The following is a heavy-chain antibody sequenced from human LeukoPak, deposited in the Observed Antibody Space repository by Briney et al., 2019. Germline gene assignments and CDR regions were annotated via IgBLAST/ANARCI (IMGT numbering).Heavy chain of an antibody. CDR3: ARDQEGGSDH. Sequence: GGSLRLSCAASGFNFSNYGINWVRQAPMKGLEYVSAISSDGRSRYYAESVKGRFIIARDNFKNTVYLQMCKLMPQDMGIYYCARDQEGGSDHWGQGTLVTVSS. CDR2: ISSDGRSR. V-gene: IGHV3-64*02. D-gene: IGHD3-16*01. J-gene: IGHJ4*02. CDR1: GFNFSNYG.